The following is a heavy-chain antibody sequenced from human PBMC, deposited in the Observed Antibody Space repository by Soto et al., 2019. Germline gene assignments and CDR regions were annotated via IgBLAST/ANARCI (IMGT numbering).Heavy chain of an antibody. D-gene: IGHD1-26*01. Sequence: QVQLQESGPGLVKPSQTLSLTCTVSGGSISSGGYYWSWIRQHPGKGLEWIGYIYYSGSTYYNPSIKSRVTISVDTSKKQFSLKLSTVTAADTAVYYSARVDTSMGATCVSYWGQGTLVTVSS. V-gene: IGHV4-31*03. CDR1: GGSISSGGYY. J-gene: IGHJ4*02. CDR3: ARVDTSMGATCVSY. CDR2: IYYSGST.